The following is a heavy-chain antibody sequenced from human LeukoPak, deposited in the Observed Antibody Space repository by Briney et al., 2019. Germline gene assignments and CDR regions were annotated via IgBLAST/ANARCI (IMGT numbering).Heavy chain of an antibody. D-gene: IGHD2-15*01. J-gene: IGHJ6*04. CDR2: MSYDGSNK. CDR3: AKVSAVVVVAAPSYGMDV. Sequence: GRSLRLSCAASGFTFSSYGMHWVRQAPGKGLEWVAVMSYDGSNKYYADSVKGRFTTSRDNSKNTLYLQMNSLRAEDTAVYYCAKVSAVVVVAAPSYGMDVWGKGTTVTVSS. CDR1: GFTFSSYG. V-gene: IGHV3-30*18.